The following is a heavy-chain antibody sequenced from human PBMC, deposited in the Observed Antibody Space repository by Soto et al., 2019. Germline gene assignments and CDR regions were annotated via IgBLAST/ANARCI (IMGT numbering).Heavy chain of an antibody. CDR2: ISYDGNNE. CDR1: GFTFSAYT. J-gene: IGHJ3*02. D-gene: IGHD1-26*01. V-gene: IGHV3-30-3*01. Sequence: VQLVESGGGVVQPGRSLRLSCAASGFTFSAYTMHWVRQPPGKGLEWVAVISYDGNNERYTDPVKGRFTVSRDNPKSTLYLQMNSLKSEDTAVYYCARDGYSGRSDGFDIWGQGTMVTVSS. CDR3: ARDGYSGRSDGFDI.